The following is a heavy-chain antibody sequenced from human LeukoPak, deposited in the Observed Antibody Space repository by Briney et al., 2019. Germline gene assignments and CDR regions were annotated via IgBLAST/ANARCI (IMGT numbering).Heavy chain of an antibody. CDR1: GYSFTSYW. CDR3: ARLTRIAVAGPDY. CDR2: SYPGDSDT. V-gene: IGHV5-51*01. Sequence: GEYLKISCTGSGYSFTSYWIGWVRQMPGKGLEWMGLSYPGDSDTRYIPCFQGQATISDDKFISTAYLHWSSLKASDTDMYFCARLTRIAVAGPDYWGQGTLVTVSS. J-gene: IGHJ4*02. D-gene: IGHD6-19*01.